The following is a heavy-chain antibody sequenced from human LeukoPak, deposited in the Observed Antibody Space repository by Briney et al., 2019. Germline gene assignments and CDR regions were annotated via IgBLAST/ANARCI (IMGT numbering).Heavy chain of an antibody. D-gene: IGHD5-12*01. Sequence: GGALRLFCAASGFNFSSYSMNWVRPAPGKGLEWVSDISSSSGTIYYEASVKGRFTISSGNAKHSLYLQMKSLRAEDTAVYYCARDPGSGYDYTGLYNGQGRYYFDYWGQGTLVTVSS. CDR3: ARDPGSGYDYTGLYNGQGRYYFDY. V-gene: IGHV3-48*04. J-gene: IGHJ4*02. CDR1: GFNFSSYS. CDR2: ISSSSGTI.